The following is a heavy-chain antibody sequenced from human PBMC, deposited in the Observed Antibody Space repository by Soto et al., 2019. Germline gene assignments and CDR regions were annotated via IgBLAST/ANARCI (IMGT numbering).Heavy chain of an antibody. CDR2: IIPIFGTA. V-gene: IGHV1-69*01. D-gene: IGHD6-13*01. CDR3: ARQGIAAAGTAYNFDY. CDR1: GGTFSSYA. Sequence: VQLVQSGAEVKKPGSSVKVSCKGSGGTFSSYAISWVRQAPGQGLGWMGGIIPIFGTANYAQTFQGIVSIAADDSTSTAYMELSSLRSEDTSVYYCARQGIAAAGTAYNFDYWGQATLFTFSS. J-gene: IGHJ4*02.